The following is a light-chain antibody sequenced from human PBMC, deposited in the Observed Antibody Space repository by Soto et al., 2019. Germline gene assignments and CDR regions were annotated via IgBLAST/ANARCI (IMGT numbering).Light chain of an antibody. CDR2: GAS. CDR3: QQYGGSPLYT. V-gene: IGKV3-20*01. Sequence: EIVLTQSPGTLSLSPGESATLSCRASQSVSSSYLAWYQQKPGQAPRLLIYGASSRATGIPDRFSGSGSGTDFILTISRLEHEDFARYYCQQYGGSPLYTFGQGTKLEIK. CDR1: QSVSSSY. J-gene: IGKJ2*01.